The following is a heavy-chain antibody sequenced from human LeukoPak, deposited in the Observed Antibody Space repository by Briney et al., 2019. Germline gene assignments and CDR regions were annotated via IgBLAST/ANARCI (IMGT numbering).Heavy chain of an antibody. CDR1: GYTFTDYY. Sequence: ASVKVSCKASGYTFTDYYMHWVRQAPGQGLEWMGWLNPNSGDTNYAQKLQGRLSMTRDTSISTAYMDLSDLRSDDTAVYYCARGRNIEMTTMSGGSDYWGQGTLVTVSS. V-gene: IGHV1-2*02. J-gene: IGHJ4*02. CDR3: ARGRNIEMTTMSGGSDY. D-gene: IGHD5-24*01. CDR2: LNPNSGDT.